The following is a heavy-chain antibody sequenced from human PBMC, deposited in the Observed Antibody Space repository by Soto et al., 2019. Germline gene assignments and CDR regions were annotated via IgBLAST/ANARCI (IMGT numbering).Heavy chain of an antibody. CDR3: SRLVGATSSFDY. J-gene: IGHJ4*02. Sequence: EVQLVESGGGLVQPGGSLKLSCAASGFTFSGSAMHWVRQASGKGLEWVGRIRSKANSYATAYAASLKGRFTISRDDSKNTAYLQMNSLKTGDTAVYYCSRLVGATSSFDYWGQGTLVTVSS. D-gene: IGHD1-26*01. CDR2: IRSKANSYAT. CDR1: GFTFSGSA. V-gene: IGHV3-73*02.